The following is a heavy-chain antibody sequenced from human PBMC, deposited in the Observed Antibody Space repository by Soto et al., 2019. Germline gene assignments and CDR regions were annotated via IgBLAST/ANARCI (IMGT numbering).Heavy chain of an antibody. CDR2: ISRSGGLI. V-gene: IGHV3-48*03. D-gene: IGHD3-22*01. J-gene: IGHJ4*02. CDR1: GFIFSDYE. CDR3: ARTYYYDNSGLDY. Sequence: GSLRLSCAASGFIFSDYEMNWVRQAPGKGLEWIAYISRSGGLIYYADSVKGRFAISRDNAKNSLYLQMNSLRAEDTAVYYCARTYYYDNSGLDYWGQGTLVTVSS.